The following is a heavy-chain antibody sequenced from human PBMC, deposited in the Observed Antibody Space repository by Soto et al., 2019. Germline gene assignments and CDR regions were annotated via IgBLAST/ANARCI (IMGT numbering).Heavy chain of an antibody. CDR2: ISGYNGDT. Sequence: ASVKVSCKSSGYTFTSYAMNWVRQAPGQGLEWMGWISGYNGDTNYAQRFQGRVTMTIDTSTSTAYMELSSLRSEDTAVYYCATGGNYGDYGAGMDVWGQGTTVTVSS. D-gene: IGHD4-17*01. J-gene: IGHJ6*02. CDR1: GYTFTSYA. CDR3: ATGGNYGDYGAGMDV. V-gene: IGHV1-18*01.